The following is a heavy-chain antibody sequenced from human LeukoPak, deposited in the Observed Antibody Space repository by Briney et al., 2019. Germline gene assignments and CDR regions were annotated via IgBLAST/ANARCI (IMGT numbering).Heavy chain of an antibody. CDR1: GYTFTDYY. Sequence: ASVKVSCKVSGYTFTDYYMHWVRQAPGQGLEWMGWINPKSGGTKYAQKFQGRVTMTRDTSISTAYMDLSRLTSDDTAVYFCARHFNWVNDYWGQGTLVTVSS. D-gene: IGHD1-1*01. CDR3: ARHFNWVNDY. V-gene: IGHV1-2*02. CDR2: INPKSGGT. J-gene: IGHJ4*02.